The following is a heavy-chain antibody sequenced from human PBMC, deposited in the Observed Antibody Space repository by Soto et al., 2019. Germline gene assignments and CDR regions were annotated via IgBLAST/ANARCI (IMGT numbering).Heavy chain of an antibody. J-gene: IGHJ6*02. V-gene: IGHV4-59*11. CDR3: ARDGREASGMDV. D-gene: IGHD1-26*01. Sequence: NLSLTCTVSGGSISSHYWSWVRQAPGKGLEWIGHIYYRGSTTYNPSLRSRSTISVDTSNNQFSLKLNSVTTADTAVYYCARDGREASGMDVWGQGTKVTVSS. CDR1: GGSISSHY. CDR2: IYYRGST.